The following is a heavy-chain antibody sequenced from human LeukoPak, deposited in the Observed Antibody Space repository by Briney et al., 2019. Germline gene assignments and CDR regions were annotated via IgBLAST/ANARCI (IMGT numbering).Heavy chain of an antibody. J-gene: IGHJ4*02. CDR2: ISGSGGST. V-gene: IGHV3-23*01. CDR1: GFTFSSYA. Sequence: GGSLRLSCAASGFTFSSYAMSWVRQAPGKGLEWVSAISGSGGSTYYADSVKGRFTISRDNSKNTLYLQMDSLRAEDTAVFYCAKGTVTTVTHLDCWGQGTLVTVSS. D-gene: IGHD4-17*01. CDR3: AKGTVTTVTHLDC.